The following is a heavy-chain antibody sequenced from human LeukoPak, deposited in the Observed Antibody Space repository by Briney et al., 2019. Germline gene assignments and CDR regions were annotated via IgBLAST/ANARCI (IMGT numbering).Heavy chain of an antibody. CDR1: GYSISSGYY. V-gene: IGHV4-38-2*02. Sequence: PSETLSLTCAVSGYSISSGYYWGWIRQPPGKGLEWIGSIDHGGSTYYNPSLKSRVTISVDTSKNQFSLKLSSVTAADTAVYYCTRDLSPNCSGGSCYSGYFDYWGQGTLVTVSS. D-gene: IGHD2-15*01. J-gene: IGHJ4*02. CDR2: IDHGGST. CDR3: TRDLSPNCSGGSCYSGYFDY.